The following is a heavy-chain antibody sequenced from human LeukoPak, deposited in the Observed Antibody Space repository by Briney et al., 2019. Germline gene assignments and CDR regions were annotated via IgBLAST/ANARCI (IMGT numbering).Heavy chain of an antibody. D-gene: IGHD3-22*01. Sequence: ASVNVSCKVSGYTLTELSMHWVRQAPGKGLEWMGGFDPEDGETIYAQKFQGRVTMTEDTSTDTAYMELSSLRSEDTAVYYCATGQPRITMIVVVPGGYYFDYWGQETLVTVSS. J-gene: IGHJ4*02. V-gene: IGHV1-24*01. CDR3: ATGQPRITMIVVVPGGYYFDY. CDR1: GYTLTELS. CDR2: FDPEDGET.